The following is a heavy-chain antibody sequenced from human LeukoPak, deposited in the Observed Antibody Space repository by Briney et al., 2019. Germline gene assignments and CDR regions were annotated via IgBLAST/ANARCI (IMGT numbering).Heavy chain of an antibody. D-gene: IGHD3-10*01. CDR1: GFTVSSNY. CDR3: ARVLLWFGELL. CDR2: IYSGGST. J-gene: IGHJ4*02. V-gene: IGHV3-66*02. Sequence: GRSLRLSCSASGFTVSSNYMSWVRQAPGKGLGWVSVIYSGGSTYYADSVKGRFTISRDNSKNTLYLQMNSLRAEDTAVYYCARVLLWFGELLWGQGTLVTVSS.